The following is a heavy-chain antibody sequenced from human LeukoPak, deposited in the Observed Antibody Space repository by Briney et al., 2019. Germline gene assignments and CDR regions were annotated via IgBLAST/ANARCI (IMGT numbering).Heavy chain of an antibody. CDR2: IKQDGSEK. J-gene: IGHJ4*02. CDR1: GFTFSSYW. Sequence: GGSLRLSCAASGFTFSSYWTSWVRQAPGKGLEWVANIKQDGSEKYYVDSVKGRFTISRDNAKNSLYLQMNSLRAEDTAVYYCARDYMVRGVIHDYWGQGTLVTVSS. CDR3: ARDYMVRGVIHDY. D-gene: IGHD3-10*01. V-gene: IGHV3-7*01.